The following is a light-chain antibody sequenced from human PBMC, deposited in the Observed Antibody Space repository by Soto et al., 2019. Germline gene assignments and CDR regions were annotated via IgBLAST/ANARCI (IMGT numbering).Light chain of an antibody. Sequence: AIQVTQSPSSLSASVGDRVTITCRARQGIRNELSWYQQKPGKAHKFLIFAASNLQSGVPSRFSGSGSGTDFTRTISSLQPEDFATYFCLQDDDYPFPVGGGTKVEIK. CDR1: QGIRNE. CDR3: LQDDDYPFP. J-gene: IGKJ4*01. CDR2: AAS. V-gene: IGKV1-6*01.